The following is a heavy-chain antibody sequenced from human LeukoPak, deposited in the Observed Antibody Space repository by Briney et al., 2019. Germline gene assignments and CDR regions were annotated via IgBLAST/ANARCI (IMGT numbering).Heavy chain of an antibody. CDR1: GFTVSSNY. CDR2: ICSGGST. Sequence: GGSLRLSCAASGFTVSSNYMSWVRQAPGKGLEWVSVICSGGSTYYADSVKGRFTISRDNSKNTLYLQMNSLRAEDTAVYYCASSSGYSSSWYQWGQGTLVTVSS. V-gene: IGHV3-53*01. D-gene: IGHD6-13*01. CDR3: ASSSGYSSSWYQ. J-gene: IGHJ4*02.